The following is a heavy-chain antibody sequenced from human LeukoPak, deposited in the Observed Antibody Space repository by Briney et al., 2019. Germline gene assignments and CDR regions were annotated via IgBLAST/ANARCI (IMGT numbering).Heavy chain of an antibody. Sequence: QPGRSLRLSCAASGFTFSSYGMHWVRQAPGKGLEWVAVISYDGSNKYYADSVKGRFTTSRDNSKNTLYLQMNSLRAEDTAVYYCAKDDGYYGGKGSFDYWGQGTLVTVSS. CDR3: AKDDGYYGGKGSFDY. CDR1: GFTFSSYG. CDR2: ISYDGSNK. V-gene: IGHV3-30*18. J-gene: IGHJ4*02. D-gene: IGHD4-23*01.